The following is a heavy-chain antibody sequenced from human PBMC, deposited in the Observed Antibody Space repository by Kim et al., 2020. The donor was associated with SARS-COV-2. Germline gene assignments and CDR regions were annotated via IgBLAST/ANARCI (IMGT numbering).Heavy chain of an antibody. J-gene: IGHJ6*01. V-gene: IGHV3-30*04. D-gene: IGHD3-9*01. Sequence: GALRLSCAASGFTFSTYAMHWVRQAPGKGLECVTIISYDGNHKYYADSVGGRFTISKDNSKNTLYLQMNSLRPEDTAIYYCARVDILTVRTTYYYGLDV. CDR1: GFTFSTYA. CDR2: ISYDGNHK. CDR3: ARVDILTVRTTYYYGLDV.